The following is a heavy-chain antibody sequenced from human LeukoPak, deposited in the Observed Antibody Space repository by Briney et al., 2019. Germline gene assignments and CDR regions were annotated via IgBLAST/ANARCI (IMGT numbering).Heavy chain of an antibody. D-gene: IGHD2-21*02. V-gene: IGHV1-2*06. CDR2: INPNRGGT. CDR1: GYTFTGYY. CDR3: ARDRFTLFYGLPDY. Sequence: ASVKVSCNASGYTFTGYYMHWVRQAPGQGLEWMGRINPNRGGTNYAQKFQGSVTMTRDTSISTAYMELSRLRSDDTAVYYCARDRFTLFYGLPDYWGQGTLVTVSS. J-gene: IGHJ4*02.